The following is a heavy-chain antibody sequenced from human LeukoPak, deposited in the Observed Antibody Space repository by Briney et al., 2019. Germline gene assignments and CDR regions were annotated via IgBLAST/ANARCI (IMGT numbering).Heavy chain of an antibody. CDR3: VKGSAASLPYYFDY. V-gene: IGHV3-23*01. D-gene: IGHD2-2*01. CDR2: ISGTGGST. CDR1: GFIFSSYV. J-gene: IGHJ4*02. Sequence: PGGSLRLSCAASGFIFSSYVMSWVRQAPGKGLEWVLAISGTGGSTYYADSVKGRFTISRDNSKNTLYLQMNSLRAEDTAVYYCVKGSAASLPYYFDYWGQGTLVTVSS.